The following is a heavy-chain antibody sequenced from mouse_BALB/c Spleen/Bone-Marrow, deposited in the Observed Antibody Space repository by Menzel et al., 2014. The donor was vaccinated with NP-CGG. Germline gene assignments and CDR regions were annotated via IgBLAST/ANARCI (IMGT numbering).Heavy chain of an antibody. CDR2: ISTYYGDA. CDR3: AIRYGYDGEAVAWFAY. CDR1: GYTFTDYA. D-gene: IGHD2-2*01. Sequence: QVQLKQSGAELVRPGVSVKISCQGSGYTFTDYAMHWVKQSHAKSLEWIGVISTYYGDASYNQKFKGKATMTVDKSSSTAYMELARLTSEDSAIYYCAIRYGYDGEAVAWFAYWGQGTLVTVSA. J-gene: IGHJ3*01. V-gene: IGHV1S137*01.